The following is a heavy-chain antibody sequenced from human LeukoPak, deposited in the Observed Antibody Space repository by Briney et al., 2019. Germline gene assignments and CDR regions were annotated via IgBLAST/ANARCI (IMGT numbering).Heavy chain of an antibody. CDR3: ARGDILTGYVDY. D-gene: IGHD3-9*01. CDR1: GFTFSSYD. J-gene: IGHJ4*02. V-gene: IGHV3-13*01. CDR2: IGTAGDT. Sequence: PGGSLRPSCAASGFTFSSYDMHWVRQATGKGLEWVSAIGTAGDTYYPGSVKGRFTISRENAKNSLYLQMNSLRARDTAVYYCARGDILTGYVDYWGQGTLVTVSS.